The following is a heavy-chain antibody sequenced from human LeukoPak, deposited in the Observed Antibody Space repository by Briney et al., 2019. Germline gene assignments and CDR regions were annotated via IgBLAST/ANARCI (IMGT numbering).Heavy chain of an antibody. CDR3: ARVGRRDIVVVPAAIEFDY. V-gene: IGHV3-21*01. D-gene: IGHD2-2*01. CDR2: ISSSTSYI. CDR1: GFTFSSYS. J-gene: IGHJ4*02. Sequence: PGGTLRLSCAASGFTFSSYSMNWIRQAPGKGLEWVSSISSSTSYIYYADSVKGRFTISRDNAKNSLYLQMNSLRAENTAVYYCARVGRRDIVVVPAAIEFDYWGQGTLVTVSS.